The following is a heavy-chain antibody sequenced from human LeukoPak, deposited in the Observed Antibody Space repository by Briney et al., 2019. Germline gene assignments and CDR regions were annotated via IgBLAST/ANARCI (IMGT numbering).Heavy chain of an antibody. D-gene: IGHD3-10*01. J-gene: IGHJ4*02. Sequence: LGGSLRLSCAASGFTFSNYEMNWVRQAPGKGLEWISYISASGNPMFYADSVKGRFTISRDNAKNSLYLQMNSLRAEDTAIYYCAKDGGSGILYWGQGTLVTVSS. CDR1: GFTFSNYE. CDR2: ISASGNPM. CDR3: AKDGGSGILY. V-gene: IGHV3-48*03.